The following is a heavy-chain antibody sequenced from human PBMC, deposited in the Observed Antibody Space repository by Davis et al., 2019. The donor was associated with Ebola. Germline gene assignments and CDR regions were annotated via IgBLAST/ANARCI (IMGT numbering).Heavy chain of an antibody. J-gene: IGHJ6*02. D-gene: IGHD6-19*01. V-gene: IGHV3-11*06. Sequence: GESLKISCAASGFTFSDYYMSWIRQAPGKGLEWVSYISSSSSYTNYADSVKGRFTISRDNAKNSLYLQMNSLRAEDTAVYYCASIAVAGDDGMDVWGQGTTVTVSS. CDR1: GFTFSDYY. CDR3: ASIAVAGDDGMDV. CDR2: ISSSSSYT.